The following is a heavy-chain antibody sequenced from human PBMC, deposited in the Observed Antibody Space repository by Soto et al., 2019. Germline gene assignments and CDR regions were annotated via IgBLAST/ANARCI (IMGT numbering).Heavy chain of an antibody. Sequence: QVQLVQSGAEVKKPGSSVKVSCKASGGTFSSYAISWVRQAPGQGLEWMGGIIPIFGTANYAQKFQGRVTITADESTSTAYMELSSLRSEDTAVYYCAKPYYYDTSGFGGEAFDYWGQGTLVTVSS. CDR1: GGTFSSYA. CDR2: IIPIFGTA. V-gene: IGHV1-69*01. D-gene: IGHD3-22*01. J-gene: IGHJ4*02. CDR3: AKPYYYDTSGFGGEAFDY.